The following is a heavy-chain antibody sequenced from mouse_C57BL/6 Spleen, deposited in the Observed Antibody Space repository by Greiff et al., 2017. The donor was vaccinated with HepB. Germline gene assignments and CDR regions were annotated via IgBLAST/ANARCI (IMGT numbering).Heavy chain of an antibody. V-gene: IGHV14-4*01. CDR1: GFNIKDDY. CDR3: TTGYYGSGDY. CDR2: IDPENGDT. D-gene: IGHD1-1*01. Sequence: EVQLQESGAELVRPGASVKLSCTASGFNIKDDYMHWVKQRPEQGLEWIGWIDPENGDTEYASKFQGKATITADTSSNTAYLQLSSLTSEDTAVYYCTTGYYGSGDYWGQGTTLTVSS. J-gene: IGHJ2*01.